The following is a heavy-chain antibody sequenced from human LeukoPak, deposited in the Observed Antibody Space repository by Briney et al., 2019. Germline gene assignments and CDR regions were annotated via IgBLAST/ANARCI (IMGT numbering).Heavy chain of an antibody. CDR2: IYYSGST. D-gene: IGHD2-21*01. Sequence: SETLSLTCTVSGGSFSSYYWRWVRQPPGKGLEWIGYIYYSGSTNYYPSLKSRVTILVDTSKNQFSLKLSSVTAADTAVYYCARDVGGEFDPWGQGTLVTVSS. CDR1: GGSFSSYY. V-gene: IGHV4-59*01. CDR3: ARDVGGEFDP. J-gene: IGHJ5*02.